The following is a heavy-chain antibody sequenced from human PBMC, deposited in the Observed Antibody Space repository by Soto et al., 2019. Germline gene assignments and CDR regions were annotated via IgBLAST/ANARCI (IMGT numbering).Heavy chain of an antibody. CDR2: TGYTSKWYN. CDR3: ARGKNSACDY. CDR1: GDSISTSNVA. D-gene: IGHD5-18*01. V-gene: IGHV6-1*01. Sequence: QVQLQQSGPRLVKPSQTLSLTCAISGDSISTSNVAWNWIRQSPSGGLEWLGRTGYTSKWYNDYAVSVKSRITINPDTSKNQFSLQLNSVTPDDTAIYYCARGKNSACDYWGQGTLVTVSS. J-gene: IGHJ4*02.